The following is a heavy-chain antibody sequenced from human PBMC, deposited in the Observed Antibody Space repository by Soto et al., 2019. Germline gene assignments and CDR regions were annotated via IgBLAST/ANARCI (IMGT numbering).Heavy chain of an antibody. V-gene: IGHV4-34*01. J-gene: IGHJ6*03. D-gene: IGHD4-4*01. Sequence: SETLSLTCAVYGGSFSGYYWSWIRQPPGKGLEWIGEINHSGSTNYNPSLKSRVTISVDTSKNQFSLKLSSVTAADTAVYYCARTTVTLPYYYYYYMDVWGKGTTVTVSS. CDR2: INHSGST. CDR3: ARTTVTLPYYYYYYMDV. CDR1: GGSFSGYY.